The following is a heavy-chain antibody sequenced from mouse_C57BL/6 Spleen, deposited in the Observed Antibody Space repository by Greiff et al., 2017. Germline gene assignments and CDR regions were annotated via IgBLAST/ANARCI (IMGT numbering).Heavy chain of an antibody. CDR3: VRRSHYYGSSYGYYFDY. D-gene: IGHD1-1*01. Sequence: VQLQQPGAELVRPGSSVKLSCKASGYTFTSYWMHWVKQRPIQGLEWIGNIDPSDSETHYNQKFKDKATLTVDKSSSTAYMQLSSLTSEDSAVYYCVRRSHYYGSSYGYYFDYWGQGTTLTVSS. J-gene: IGHJ2*01. CDR2: IDPSDSET. V-gene: IGHV1-52*01. CDR1: GYTFTSYW.